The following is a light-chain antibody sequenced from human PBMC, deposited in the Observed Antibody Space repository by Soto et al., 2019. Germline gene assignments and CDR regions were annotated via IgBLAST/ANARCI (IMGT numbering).Light chain of an antibody. CDR3: QLYGNSPP. V-gene: IGKV3-20*01. Sequence: TQSPGTLSLSPGERATLSCRASQSVSSSYLAWCQQKPGQAPRLLIYASVTRATGIPDRFSGSASGTDFILTINRLEPEDFAVYYCQLYGNSPPFGQGTRLEIK. CDR1: QSVSSSY. CDR2: ASV. J-gene: IGKJ5*01.